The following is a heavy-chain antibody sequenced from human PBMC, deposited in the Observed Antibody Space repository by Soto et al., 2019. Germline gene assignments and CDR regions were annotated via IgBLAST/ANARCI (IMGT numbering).Heavy chain of an antibody. D-gene: IGHD6-6*01. CDR1: GYTFTDYY. CDR3: ARARPPFNWFDR. J-gene: IGHJ5*02. CDR2: INLNSGDT. V-gene: IGHV1-2*02. Sequence: ASVKVSCKASGYTFTDYYMEWIRQAPGQGLEWMGWINLNSGDTNFAQQFQGRVTMTRDTSITTAYMDLTRLRSDDTAVYYCARARPPFNWFDRWGQGTLVT.